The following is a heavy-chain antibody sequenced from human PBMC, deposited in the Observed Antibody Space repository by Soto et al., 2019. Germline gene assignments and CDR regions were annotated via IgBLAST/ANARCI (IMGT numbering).Heavy chain of an antibody. CDR3: AGLGGSSTSSRYYYGMDV. J-gene: IGHJ6*02. V-gene: IGHV1-69*06. D-gene: IGHD2-2*01. Sequence: GASVKVSCKASGGTFSSYAISWVRQAPGQGLEWMGGIIPIFGTANYAQKFQGRVTITADKSTSTAYMELSSLRSEDTAVYYCAGLGGSSTSSRYYYGMDVWGQGTTVTVSS. CDR1: GGTFSSYA. CDR2: IIPIFGTA.